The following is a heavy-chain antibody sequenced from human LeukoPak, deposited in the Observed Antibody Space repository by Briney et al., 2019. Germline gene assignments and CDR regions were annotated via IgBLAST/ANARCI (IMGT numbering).Heavy chain of an antibody. J-gene: IGHJ4*02. V-gene: IGHV4-61*01. CDR3: ARWYYYGSGGYVDY. Sequence: SETLSLTCTVSGGSVSSGSYYWSWIRQPPGKGLEWIGYIYYSGSTNYNPSLKSRVTISVDTSKNQFSLKLSSVTAADTAVYYCARWYYYGSGGYVDYWGQGTLVTVSS. CDR1: GGSVSSGSYY. CDR2: IYYSGST. D-gene: IGHD3-10*01.